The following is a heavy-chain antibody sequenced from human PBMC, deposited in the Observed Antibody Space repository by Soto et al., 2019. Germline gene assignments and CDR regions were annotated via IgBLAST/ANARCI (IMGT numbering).Heavy chain of an antibody. Sequence: VGSLRLSCAASGFTFSDYYMSWIRQAPGKGLEWVSYISSSGSTIYYADSVKGRFTISRDNAKNSLYLQMNSLRAEDTAVYYCSRDPAPVLIDYWGQGTLVNVSS. CDR3: SRDPAPVLIDY. D-gene: IGHD2-2*01. CDR2: ISSSGSTI. J-gene: IGHJ4*02. V-gene: IGHV3-11*01. CDR1: GFTFSDYY.